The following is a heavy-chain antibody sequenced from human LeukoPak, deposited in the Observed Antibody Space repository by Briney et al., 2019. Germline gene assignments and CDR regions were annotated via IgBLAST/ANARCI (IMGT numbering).Heavy chain of an antibody. CDR1: GFTFDDYA. CDR3: ARGAGYSYVLYYFDY. J-gene: IGHJ4*02. D-gene: IGHD5-18*01. Sequence: GGSLRLSCAASGFTFDDYAMHWVRQAPGKGLEWVSGISWNRGSIGYADSVKGRFTISRDNAKKSLYLQMNSLRPEDMALYYCARGAGYSYVLYYFDYWGQGTLVTVSS. CDR2: ISWNRGSI. V-gene: IGHV3-9*03.